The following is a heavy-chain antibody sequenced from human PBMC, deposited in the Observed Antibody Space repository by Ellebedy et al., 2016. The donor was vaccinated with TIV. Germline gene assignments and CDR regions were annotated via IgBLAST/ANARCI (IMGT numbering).Heavy chain of an antibody. Sequence: PGGSLRLSCAASGFTFSSHAMHWVRQAPAKGLEWVGFIWYDGSNKDYADSVKGRFTISRDNSKNTLYLQMNSLRVEDTAVYYCAGDPPNSGWQLAYWGQGALVTVSS. V-gene: IGHV3-33*01. D-gene: IGHD6-19*01. CDR2: IWYDGSNK. CDR1: GFTFSSHA. CDR3: AGDPPNSGWQLAY. J-gene: IGHJ4*02.